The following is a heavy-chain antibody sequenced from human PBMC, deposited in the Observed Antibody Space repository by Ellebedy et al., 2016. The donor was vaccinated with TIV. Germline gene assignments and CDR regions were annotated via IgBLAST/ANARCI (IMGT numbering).Heavy chain of an antibody. CDR3: ARDNGYLIAGYFDL. CDR2: ISYTGGT. D-gene: IGHD6-13*01. CDR1: GDSITDHY. V-gene: IGHV4-30-4*01. Sequence: SETLSLTCNVSGDSITDHYWSWIRQPPGQGLEWLGYISYTGGTYYNPSLKSRLTMSIDTSENQFSLKLSSVTAADTAVYYCARDNGYLIAGYFDLWGRGTLVTVSS. J-gene: IGHJ2*01.